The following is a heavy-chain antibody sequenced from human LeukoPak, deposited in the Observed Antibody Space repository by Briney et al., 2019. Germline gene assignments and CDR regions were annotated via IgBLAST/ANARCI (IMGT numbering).Heavy chain of an antibody. J-gene: IGHJ2*01. CDR3: ARGRGRGYRVRTAPIEPRYFDL. V-gene: IGHV4-39*07. CDR2: INHSGST. CDR1: GGSISSSSYY. D-gene: IGHD3-10*01. Sequence: NLSETLSLTCTVSGGSISSSSYYWGWIRQPPGKGLEWIGAINHSGSTNYSPSLKSRVTISVDTSKNQFSLKLSSVTAADTAVYYCARGRGRGYRVRTAPIEPRYFDLWGRGTLVTVSS.